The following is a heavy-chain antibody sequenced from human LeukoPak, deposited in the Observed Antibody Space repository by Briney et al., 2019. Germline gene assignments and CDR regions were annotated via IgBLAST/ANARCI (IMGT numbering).Heavy chain of an antibody. CDR1: GFTFSSYS. CDR3: ERASGDIVETATMGSY. Sequence: GGSLRLSCAASGFTFSSYSMQWVRQAPGKGLEWVSSISSSSSSIYYADSVKGRCTISRDNAKNSLYLQMNSLRAEDTVVYYCERASGDIVETATMGSYWGQGTLVTVSS. D-gene: IGHD5-18*01. CDR2: ISSSSSSI. J-gene: IGHJ4*02. V-gene: IGHV3-21*01.